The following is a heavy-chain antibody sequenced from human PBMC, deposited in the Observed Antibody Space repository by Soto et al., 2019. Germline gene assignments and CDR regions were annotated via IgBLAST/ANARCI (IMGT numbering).Heavy chain of an antibody. CDR3: ASNSGELGYCSGGSCYIAFDI. J-gene: IGHJ3*02. D-gene: IGHD2-15*01. V-gene: IGHV3-11*01. CDR1: GFTFSDYC. CDR2: ISSSGSTI. Sequence: GGSLILSCAASGFTFSDYCMSWIRQAPGKGLEWVSYISSSGSTIYYADSVRGRFTISRDNAKNSLYLQMNSLRAEDTAVYYCASNSGELGYCSGGSCYIAFDIWGQGTMVTVSS.